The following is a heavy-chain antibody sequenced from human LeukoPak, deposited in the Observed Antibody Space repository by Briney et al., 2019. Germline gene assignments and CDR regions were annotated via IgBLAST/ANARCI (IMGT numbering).Heavy chain of an antibody. CDR3: AKDLNSGGYYIDYYYGMDV. V-gene: IGHV3-74*01. J-gene: IGHJ6*02. CDR2: ISSDGTYT. Sequence: PGGSLRLSCAASGFTFSSHLMHWVRQAPGKGLVWVSRISSDGTYTNYADSVKGRFTISRDNSKNTLYLQMNSLRAEDTAIYYCAKDLNSGGYYIDYYYGMDVWGQGTTVTVSS. D-gene: IGHD1-26*01. CDR1: GFTFSSHL.